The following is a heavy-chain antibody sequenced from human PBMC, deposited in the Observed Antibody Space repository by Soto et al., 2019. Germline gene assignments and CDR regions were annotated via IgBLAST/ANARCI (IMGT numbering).Heavy chain of an antibody. Sequence: GGSLRLSCAASGFTFSSYAMSWVRQAPGKGLEWVSAISGSGGSTYYADSVKGRFTISRDNSKNTLYLQMNSLRAEDTAVYYCAKNYYGSGSSYDAFDIWGQGTMVTVSS. CDR2: ISGSGGST. D-gene: IGHD3-10*01. CDR3: AKNYYGSGSSYDAFDI. CDR1: GFTFSSYA. V-gene: IGHV3-23*01. J-gene: IGHJ3*02.